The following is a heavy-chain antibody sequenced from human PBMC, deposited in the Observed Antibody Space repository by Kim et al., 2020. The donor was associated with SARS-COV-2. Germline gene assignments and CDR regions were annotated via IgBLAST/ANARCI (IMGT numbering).Heavy chain of an antibody. CDR1: GDSVSSNSAA. CDR3: ARDGYCSSTSCYEGAFDI. D-gene: IGHD2-2*03. Sequence: SQTLSLTCAISGDSVSSNSAAWNWIRQSPSRGLEWLGRTYYRSKWYNDYAVSVKSRITINPDTSKNQFSLQLNSVTPEDTAVYYCARDGYCSSTSCYEGAFDIWGQGTMVTVSS. CDR2: TYYRSKWYN. J-gene: IGHJ3*02. V-gene: IGHV6-1*01.